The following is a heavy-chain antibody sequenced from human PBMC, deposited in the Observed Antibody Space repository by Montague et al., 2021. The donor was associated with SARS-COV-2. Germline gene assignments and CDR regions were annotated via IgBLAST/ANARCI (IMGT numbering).Heavy chain of an antibody. J-gene: IGHJ4*02. CDR2: INWNGGST. CDR1: GFPFDDYG. V-gene: IGHV3-20*04. D-gene: IGHD6-13*01. Sequence: YRRLSCAASGFPFDDYGMSWVRQAPGKGLEWVSGINWNGGSTGYADSVKGRFTIPRDNAKNSLYLQMNSLRAEDTALYYCASGYSSSWDIFDYWGQGALVTVSS. CDR3: ASGYSSSWDIFDY.